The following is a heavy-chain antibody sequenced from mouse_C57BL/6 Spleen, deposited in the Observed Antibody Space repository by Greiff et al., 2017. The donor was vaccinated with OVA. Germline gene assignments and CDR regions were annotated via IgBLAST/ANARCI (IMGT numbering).Heavy chain of an antibody. Sequence: EVKLVESGPELVKPGASVKISCKASGYSFTGYYMNWVKQSPEKSLEWIGEINPSTGGTTYNQKFKAKATLTVDKSSSTAYMQLKSLTSEDSAVYYCASYYYGGMDYWGQGTSVTVSS. CDR3: ASYYYGGMDY. J-gene: IGHJ4*01. CDR2: INPSTGGT. CDR1: GYSFTGYY. V-gene: IGHV1-42*01. D-gene: IGHD1-1*01.